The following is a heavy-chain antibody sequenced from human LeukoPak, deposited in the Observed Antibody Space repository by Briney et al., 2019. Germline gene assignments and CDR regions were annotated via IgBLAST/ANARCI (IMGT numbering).Heavy chain of an antibody. CDR2: IYYSGST. D-gene: IGHD3-16*01. CDR3: AREASDYVWDTAAFDI. V-gene: IGHV4-59*01. J-gene: IGHJ3*02. CDR1: GGSISSYY. Sequence: SETLSLTCTVSGGSISSYYWSWIRQPPGKGLEWIGYIYYSGSTNYNPSLKSRVTISVDTSKNQFSLKLSSVTAADTAVYYCAREASDYVWDTAAFDIWGQGTMVTVSS.